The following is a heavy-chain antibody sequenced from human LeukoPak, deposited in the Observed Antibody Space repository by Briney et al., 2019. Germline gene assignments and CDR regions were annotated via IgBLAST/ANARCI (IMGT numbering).Heavy chain of an antibody. J-gene: IGHJ4*02. CDR2: ISYDGSKK. D-gene: IGHD3-10*01. V-gene: IGHV3-30*18. Sequence: GRSLRLSCAASGFTFSRYGMHWARHAPGKGLEWVAVISYDGSKKHYADPAKGRFTTSKDNYKNTLYLQMNSLRAEDTDVYYCAKELWFGEFSPFDYWGQGTLVTVSS. CDR3: AKELWFGEFSPFDY. CDR1: GFTFSRYG.